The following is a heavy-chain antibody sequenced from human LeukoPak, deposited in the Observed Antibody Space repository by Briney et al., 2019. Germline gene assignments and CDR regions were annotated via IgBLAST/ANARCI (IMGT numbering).Heavy chain of an antibody. CDR1: GLTFSTYN. Sequence: PGGSLRLSCAASGLTFSTYNMNWVRQAPGKGLEWVSYISSSSSTINYADSVKGRFTISRDNAKNSLYLQMNSLRAEDTAVYYCARDLSVSLFDYWGQGTLVTVSS. CDR3: ARDLSVSLFDY. CDR2: ISSSSSTI. D-gene: IGHD2-8*01. V-gene: IGHV3-48*01. J-gene: IGHJ4*02.